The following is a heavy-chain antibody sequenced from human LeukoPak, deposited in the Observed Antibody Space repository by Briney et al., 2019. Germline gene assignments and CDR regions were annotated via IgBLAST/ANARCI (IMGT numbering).Heavy chain of an antibody. D-gene: IGHD6-19*01. CDR1: GFTFSSYE. CDR3: ARRSSGWHYYFDY. V-gene: IGHV3-48*03. J-gene: IGHJ4*02. Sequence: GGSLRLSCAASGFTFSSYEMNWVRQAPGKGLEWVSYISGSGSTIYYADSVKGRFTISGDNAKNSLYLQMNSLRAEDTAVYYCARRSSGWHYYFDYWGQGTLVTVSS. CDR2: ISGSGSTI.